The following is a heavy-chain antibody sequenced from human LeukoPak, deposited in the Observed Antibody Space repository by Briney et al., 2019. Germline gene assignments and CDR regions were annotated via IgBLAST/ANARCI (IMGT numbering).Heavy chain of an antibody. D-gene: IGHD4-17*01. Sequence: ASVKISCKVSGYTFTDCYMHWVQQAPGEGLEWMGLVDPEDGEVTYAERFQGRVTITADTSTDTAYMELSSLRSEDTAVYYCAKLTTMTPNRGYWGQGTLVTVSS. J-gene: IGHJ4*02. CDR3: AKLTTMTPNRGY. CDR1: GYTFTDCY. CDR2: VDPEDGEV. V-gene: IGHV1-69-2*01.